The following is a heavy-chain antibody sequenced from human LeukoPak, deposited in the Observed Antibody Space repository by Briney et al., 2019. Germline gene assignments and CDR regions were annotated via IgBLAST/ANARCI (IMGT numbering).Heavy chain of an antibody. CDR2: IYYSGST. Sequence: SETLSLTCTVSGGSASSGSYYWSWIRRPPGKGLEWIGYIYYSGSTNYNPSLKSRVTTSVDTSKNQFSLKLSSVTAADTAVYYCATEYGSGSYWKIDYWGQGTLVTVSS. CDR1: GGSASSGSYY. CDR3: ATEYGSGSYWKIDY. J-gene: IGHJ4*02. V-gene: IGHV4-61*01. D-gene: IGHD3-10*01.